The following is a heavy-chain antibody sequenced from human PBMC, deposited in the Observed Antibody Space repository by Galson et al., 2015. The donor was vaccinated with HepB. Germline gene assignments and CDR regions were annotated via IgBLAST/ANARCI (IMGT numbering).Heavy chain of an antibody. CDR1: GGTFSSYA. CDR2: IIPVFGTA. Sequence: SVKVSCKASGGTFSSYAISWVRQAPGQGLEWMGVIIPVFGTANYAQKFQGRVTITADESTSTAYMEVSSLRAEDTAVYYCARIHVEQQLPWDYFVYWGQGTLVTVSS. CDR3: ARIHVEQQLPWDYFVY. J-gene: IGHJ4*02. V-gene: IGHV1-69*13. D-gene: IGHD6-13*01.